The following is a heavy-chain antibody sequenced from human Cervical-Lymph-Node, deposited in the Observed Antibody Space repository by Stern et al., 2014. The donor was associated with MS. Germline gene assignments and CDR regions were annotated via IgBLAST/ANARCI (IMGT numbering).Heavy chain of an antibody. CDR1: GGSISYYY. CDR2: FDNSGNI. V-gene: IGHV4-59*01. Sequence: QLQLQESGPGLAKPSETLSLTCTVSGGSISYYYWTWIRQPPGKGLEWIGFFDNSGNINYNPALKSRVSISVDPSKNQFSLRLSSVTAADTAVYYCAREYCEGYTCYSGDAYDIWGPGTMVTVSS. J-gene: IGHJ3*02. D-gene: IGHD2-15*01. CDR3: AREYCEGYTCYSGDAYDI.